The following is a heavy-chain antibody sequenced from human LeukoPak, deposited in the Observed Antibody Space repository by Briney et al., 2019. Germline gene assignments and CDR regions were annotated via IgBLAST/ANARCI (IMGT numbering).Heavy chain of an antibody. CDR2: FSHSGTT. CDR1: GGSISSYY. CDR3: ARTNAFDI. J-gene: IGHJ3*02. V-gene: IGHV4-4*07. Sequence: PSETLSLTCTVSGGSISSYYWSWIRQPAGKGLEWIGSFSHSGTTSYNPSLKSRVTISLDTSKNQFSLKLGSVTAADTAVYYCARTNAFDIWGQGTMVTVSS.